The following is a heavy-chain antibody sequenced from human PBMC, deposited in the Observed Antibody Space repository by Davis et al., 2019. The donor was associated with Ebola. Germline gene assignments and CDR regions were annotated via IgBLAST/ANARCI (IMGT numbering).Heavy chain of an antibody. CDR1: GGSISSYY. Sequence: SETLSLTCTVSGGSISSYYWSWIRQPPGKGLEWIGEINHSGSTNYNPSLKSRVTISVDTSKNQFSLKLSSVTAADTAVYYCAKSTQWLDGYNWFDPWGQGTLVTVSS. CDR2: INHSGST. CDR3: AKSTQWLDGYNWFDP. V-gene: IGHV4-34*01. J-gene: IGHJ5*02. D-gene: IGHD6-19*01.